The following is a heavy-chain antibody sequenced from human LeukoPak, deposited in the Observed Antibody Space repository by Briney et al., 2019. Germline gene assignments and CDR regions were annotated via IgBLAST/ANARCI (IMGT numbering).Heavy chain of an antibody. CDR3: TREHSEAFDI. D-gene: IGHD2-15*01. CDR2: IGGSSSSI. J-gene: IGHJ3*02. CDR1: GFTFSSYS. V-gene: IGHV3-21*01. Sequence: KPGGSLRLSCTASGFTFSSYSMNWVRQAPGKGLEWVSSIGGSSSSIYYADSVKGRFTISSDNAKNSLYLQMSSLRAEDTAVYYCTREHSEAFDIWGQGTMVTVSS.